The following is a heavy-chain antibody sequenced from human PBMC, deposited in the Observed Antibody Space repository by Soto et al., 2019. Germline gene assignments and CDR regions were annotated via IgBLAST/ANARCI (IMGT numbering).Heavy chain of an antibody. CDR3: ARALRYFEWPPLIVSYYGLDV. Sequence: ASVKVSCKASGGTFSSYAISWVRQAPGQGLEWMGGIIPIFGTANYAQKFQGRVTITADESTSTAYMELSSLRSEDTAVYYCARALRYFEWPPLIVSYYGLDVWGQGTTVTVSS. D-gene: IGHD3-9*01. J-gene: IGHJ6*02. V-gene: IGHV1-69*13. CDR2: IIPIFGTA. CDR1: GGTFSSYA.